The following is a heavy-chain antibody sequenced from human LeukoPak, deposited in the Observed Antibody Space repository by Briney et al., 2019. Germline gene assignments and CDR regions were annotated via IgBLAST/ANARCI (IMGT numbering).Heavy chain of an antibody. J-gene: IGHJ5*02. CDR1: EFSVSAYE. Sequence: PGGSLRLSCTGSEFSVSAYEMNWVRQAPGKGLEWISYISTSGSTIQYADSVKGRFTISRDNAKNALHLQMNSLGVSDTAVYYCATTRGGDWLDPWGQGTLVTVSS. CDR2: ISTSGSTI. D-gene: IGHD3-3*01. V-gene: IGHV3-48*03. CDR3: ATTRGGDWLDP.